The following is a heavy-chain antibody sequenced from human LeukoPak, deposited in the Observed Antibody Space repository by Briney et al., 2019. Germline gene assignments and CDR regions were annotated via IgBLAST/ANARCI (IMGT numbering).Heavy chain of an antibody. CDR3: ARDLAKTTVVTSDAFDI. CDR2: INSDGSST. J-gene: IGHJ3*02. Sequence: PGGSLRLSCAASGFTFSSYGMHWVRQAPGKGLVWVSRINSDGSSTSYADSVKGRFTISRDNAKNTLYLQMNSLRAEDTAVYYCARDLAKTTVVTSDAFDIWGQGTMVTVSS. D-gene: IGHD4-23*01. V-gene: IGHV3-74*01. CDR1: GFTFSSYG.